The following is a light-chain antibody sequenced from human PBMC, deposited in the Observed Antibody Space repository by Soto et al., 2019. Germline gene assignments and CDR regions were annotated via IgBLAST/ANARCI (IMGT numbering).Light chain of an antibody. CDR3: QQYNSYLYT. J-gene: IGKJ2*01. Sequence: DIQMTQSPSTLSASVGDRVTITCRASQSISSWLAWYQQKPGKAPKLLIYDASSLESGVPSRFSGSGSGTEFTLNLSSLQPDDFATYYCQQYNSYLYTFGQGAKLEIK. V-gene: IGKV1-5*01. CDR1: QSISSW. CDR2: DAS.